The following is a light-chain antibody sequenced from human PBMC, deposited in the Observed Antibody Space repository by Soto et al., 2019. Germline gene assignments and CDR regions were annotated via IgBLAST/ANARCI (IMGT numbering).Light chain of an antibody. J-gene: IGLJ2*01. V-gene: IGLV2-14*01. CDR2: EVS. Sequence: QSVLTQPASVSGSPGQSITISCIGTSSDISAYNSVSWYQQHPGKAPKLIIYEVSSRPSGVSNRFSGSKSGNAAPLTISGLQSEDEAAYYCSSYTTTSTLVFGGGTKVTVL. CDR1: SSDISAYNS. CDR3: SSYTTTSTLV.